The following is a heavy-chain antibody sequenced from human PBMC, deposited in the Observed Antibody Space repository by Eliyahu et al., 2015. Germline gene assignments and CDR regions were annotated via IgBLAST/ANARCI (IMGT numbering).Heavy chain of an antibody. CDR1: GFTFSSFF. V-gene: IGHV3-7*01. CDR2: IKQDESEK. Sequence: EVQLVESGGGLVQPGGSLRLSCAASGFTFSSFFMSWVRQAPGKGLEWVANIKQDESEKYYVDSVKGRFTISRDNAKNSLYLQMNSLRAEDTAVYYCARNWNHDYYGMDVWGQGTTVTVS. D-gene: IGHD1-1*01. J-gene: IGHJ6*02. CDR3: ARNWNHDYYGMDV.